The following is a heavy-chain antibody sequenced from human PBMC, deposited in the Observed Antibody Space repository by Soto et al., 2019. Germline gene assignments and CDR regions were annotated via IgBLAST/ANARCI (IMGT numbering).Heavy chain of an antibody. CDR3: ARGLGSSGWYSPWDAFDI. CDR2: ISSDGGNT. CDR1: GFIFGDFY. Sequence: PVGSLRLSCAASGFIFGDFYMTWIRQAPGKGLEYVSAISSDGGNTYYANSVKGRFTISRDNSKNTLYLQMGSLRTEDTAVYYCARGLGSSGWYSPWDAFDIWGQGTMVTVSS. V-gene: IGHV3-64*01. J-gene: IGHJ3*02. D-gene: IGHD6-19*01.